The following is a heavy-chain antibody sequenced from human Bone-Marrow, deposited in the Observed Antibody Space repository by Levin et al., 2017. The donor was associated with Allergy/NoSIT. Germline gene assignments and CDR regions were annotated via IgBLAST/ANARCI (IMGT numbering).Heavy chain of an antibody. CDR1: GFTFSSYG. D-gene: IGHD3-3*01. CDR2: IWSDGSKK. V-gene: IGHV3-33*01. J-gene: IGHJ4*02. Sequence: GGSLRLSCTASGFTFSSYGMHWVRQAPGKGLDWVAVIWSDGSKKSYADSVKGRFTISRDNSKNTLYLQMDSLRAEDTAVHYCARGFWSGYSIISAAVEYWGQGTLVTVSS. CDR3: ARGFWSGYSIISAAVEY.